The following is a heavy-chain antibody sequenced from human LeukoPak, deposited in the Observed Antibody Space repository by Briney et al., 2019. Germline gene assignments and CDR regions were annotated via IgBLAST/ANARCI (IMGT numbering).Heavy chain of an antibody. Sequence: PGGSLRLSCAASGFSFDDYAMHWVRHAQGRCLEWVSGISWNSGRIGYADSVKGRITISRDNAKNSLYLQMNSLRAEDTALYYCAKDIYYYDSSGYFDYWGQGTLVTVPS. CDR3: AKDIYYYDSSGYFDY. V-gene: IGHV3-9*01. D-gene: IGHD3-22*01. J-gene: IGHJ4*02. CDR2: ISWNSGRI. CDR1: GFSFDDYA.